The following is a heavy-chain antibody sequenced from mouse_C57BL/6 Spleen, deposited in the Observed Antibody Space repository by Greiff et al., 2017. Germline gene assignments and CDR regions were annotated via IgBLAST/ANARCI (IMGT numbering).Heavy chain of an antibody. CDR2: IWTGGGT. V-gene: IGHV2-9-1*01. D-gene: IGHD2-4*01. J-gene: IGHJ1*03. CDR1: GFSLTSYA. CDR3: ARKGGYDYDDSSYWYFDV. Sequence: QVHVKQSGPGLVAPSQSLSITCTVSGFSLTSYAISWVRQPPGKGLEWLGVIWTGGGTNYNSALKSRLSISKDNTTSQVFLKMNHLQTDDTARYYCARKGGYDYDDSSYWYFDVWGTGTTVTVSS.